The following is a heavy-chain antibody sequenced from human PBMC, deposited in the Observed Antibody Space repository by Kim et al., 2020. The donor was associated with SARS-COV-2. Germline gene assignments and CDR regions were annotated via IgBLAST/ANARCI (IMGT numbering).Heavy chain of an antibody. CDR1: GFTFSSYS. Sequence: GGSLRLSCAASGFTFSSYSMNWVRQAPGKGMEWVSSISSSSSYIYYADSVKGRFTISRDNAKNSLYLQMNSLRAEDTAVYYCASSDSSGYYHSYYYYGMDVWGQGTTVTVSS. CDR3: ASSDSSGYYHSYYYYGMDV. CDR2: ISSSSSYI. V-gene: IGHV3-21*01. J-gene: IGHJ6*02. D-gene: IGHD3-22*01.